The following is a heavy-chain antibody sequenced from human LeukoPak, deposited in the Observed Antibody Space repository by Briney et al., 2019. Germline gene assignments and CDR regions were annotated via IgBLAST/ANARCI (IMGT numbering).Heavy chain of an antibody. Sequence: PGGSLRLSCAASGFTFSSYAMSWVRQAPGKGLEWVSALSGSGGSTYCADSVKGRFTISRDNSKNTLYLQMNSLRVEDTAVYYCAKGHVRYGDFDCWGQGTLVTVSS. D-gene: IGHD4-17*01. CDR1: GFTFSSYA. CDR3: AKGHVRYGDFDC. J-gene: IGHJ4*02. V-gene: IGHV3-23*01. CDR2: LSGSGGST.